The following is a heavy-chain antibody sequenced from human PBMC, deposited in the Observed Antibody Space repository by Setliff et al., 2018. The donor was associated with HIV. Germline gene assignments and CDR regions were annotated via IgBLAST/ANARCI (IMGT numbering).Heavy chain of an antibody. Sequence: KASETLSLTCAVYGAPFSGFHWGWIRQSPGKGLEWIGEIDHSGSTKYNPSLKSRVTSSVDTSKNQFSLKIDSVIAADTAVYFCARVGTTVTTRETYKWFDPWGQGTLVTVSS. CDR3: ARVGTTVTTRETYKWFDP. CDR2: IDHSGST. J-gene: IGHJ5*02. CDR1: GAPFSGFH. V-gene: IGHV4-34*01. D-gene: IGHD4-17*01.